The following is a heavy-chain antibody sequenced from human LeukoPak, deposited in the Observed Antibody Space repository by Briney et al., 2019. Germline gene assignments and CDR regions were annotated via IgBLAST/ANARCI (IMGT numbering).Heavy chain of an antibody. Sequence: GESLKISCKGSGYSFTSYWIGWVRQKPGKGLEWMGIIYPGDSDTRYSPSFQGQVTISADKSISTAYLQWSSLKASDTAMYYCARLRPGIAVAGSPPDYWGQGTLVTVSS. CDR2: IYPGDSDT. V-gene: IGHV5-51*01. CDR3: ARLRPGIAVAGSPPDY. D-gene: IGHD6-19*01. CDR1: GYSFTSYW. J-gene: IGHJ4*02.